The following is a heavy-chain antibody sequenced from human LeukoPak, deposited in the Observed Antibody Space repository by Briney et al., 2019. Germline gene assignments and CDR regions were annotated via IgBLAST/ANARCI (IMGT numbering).Heavy chain of an antibody. D-gene: IGHD6-6*01. CDR2: ISGSGGST. J-gene: IGHJ4*02. CDR1: KFNFNSYG. CDR3: ARVASPFFEYSSSNPHYYFDY. Sequence: GGSLRLSCTTSKFNFNSYGMTWVRQAPGRGLEWVSSISGSGGSTQYAASVQGRFTISRDNAKNSLYLQMNSLRAEDTALYHCARVASPFFEYSSSNPHYYFDYWGQGTLVTVSS. V-gene: IGHV3-23*01.